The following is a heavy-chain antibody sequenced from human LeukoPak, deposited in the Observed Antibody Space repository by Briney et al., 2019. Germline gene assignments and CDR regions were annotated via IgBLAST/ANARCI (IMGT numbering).Heavy chain of an antibody. Sequence: PSETLCLTCAVYGGSFSGYYWSWIRQPPGKGLEWIGEINHSGSTNYNPSLKSRVTISVDTSKNQFSLKLSSVTAADTAVYYCARQWTSSGWYDWGQGTLVTVSS. D-gene: IGHD6-19*01. CDR2: INHSGST. J-gene: IGHJ4*02. V-gene: IGHV4-34*01. CDR3: ARQWTSSGWYD. CDR1: GGSFSGYY.